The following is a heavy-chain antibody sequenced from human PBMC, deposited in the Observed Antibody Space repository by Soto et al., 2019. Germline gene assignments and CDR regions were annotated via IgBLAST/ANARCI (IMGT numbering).Heavy chain of an antibody. D-gene: IGHD6-6*01. CDR1: GFTFSDHY. CDR3: ARAASSSSPHSYYDGMDV. CDR2: SRNKANDYTT. J-gene: IGHJ6*02. Sequence: EVQLVESGGGLVQPGGSLRLSCVASGFTFSDHYMDWVRQAPGKGLEWVSRSRNKANDYTTEYAASVKGRFTISRDDSKNSLDLQMNSLKTEDTAVYYCARAASSSSPHSYYDGMDVWGQGTTVTVSS. V-gene: IGHV3-72*01.